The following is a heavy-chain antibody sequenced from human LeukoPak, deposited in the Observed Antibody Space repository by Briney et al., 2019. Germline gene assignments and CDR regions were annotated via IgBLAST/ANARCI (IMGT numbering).Heavy chain of an antibody. J-gene: IGHJ5*02. CDR3: ARIAGYCSNTSCQKEDWFDP. V-gene: IGHV1-2*02. CDR2: INPNSGGT. D-gene: IGHD2-2*01. CDR1: GYTFTSYD. Sequence: ASVKVSCKASGYTFTSYDINWVRQATGQGLEWMGWINPNSGGTNYAQKFQGRVTMTRDTSISTAYMELSRLRSDDTAVYYCARIAGYCSNTSCQKEDWFDPWGQGTLVTVSS.